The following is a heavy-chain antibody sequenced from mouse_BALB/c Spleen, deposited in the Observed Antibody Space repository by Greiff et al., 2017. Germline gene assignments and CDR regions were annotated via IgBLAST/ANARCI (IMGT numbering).Heavy chain of an antibody. CDR1: GFSLTSYG. CDR3: AKKEGPYYGLYYYAMDY. D-gene: IGHD2-10*01. Sequence: VMLVESGPGLVQPSQSLSITCTVSGFSLTSYGVHWVRQSPGKGLEWLGVIWSGGSTDYNAAFMSRLSITKDNSKSQVFFKMNSLQADDTAIYYCAKKEGPYYGLYYYAMDYWGQGTSVTVSS. V-gene: IGHV2-5*01. CDR2: IWSGGST. J-gene: IGHJ4*01.